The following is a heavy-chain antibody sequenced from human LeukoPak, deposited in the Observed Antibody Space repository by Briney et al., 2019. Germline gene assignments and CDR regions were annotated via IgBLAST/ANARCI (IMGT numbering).Heavy chain of an antibody. CDR1: GFSFSTSA. CDR3: ARARLASGGWYFAY. Sequence: PGGSLRLSCAASGFSFSTSAMHWVRQAPGKGLEWVAVIWSDGKNEDYAVSVKGRFAISRDNSKNTLDLQMNSLRVEDTALYYCARARLASGGWYFAYWGQGTLVIVSS. J-gene: IGHJ4*02. CDR2: IWSDGKNE. V-gene: IGHV3-33*01. D-gene: IGHD1-26*01.